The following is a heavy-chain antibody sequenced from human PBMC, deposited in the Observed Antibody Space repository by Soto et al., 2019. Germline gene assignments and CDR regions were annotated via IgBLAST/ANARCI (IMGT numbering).Heavy chain of an antibody. J-gene: IGHJ4*02. Sequence: PVESLKISCNGSGYSFTSYWIGWVRQMPWKGLEWMGIIYPGDSDTRYSPSFQGQVTISADKSISTAYLQWSSLKASDTAMYYCAGLPRGVGTVFDYWGQGTLVTVSS. V-gene: IGHV5-51*01. D-gene: IGHD1-1*01. CDR1: GYSFTSYW. CDR2: IYPGDSDT. CDR3: AGLPRGVGTVFDY.